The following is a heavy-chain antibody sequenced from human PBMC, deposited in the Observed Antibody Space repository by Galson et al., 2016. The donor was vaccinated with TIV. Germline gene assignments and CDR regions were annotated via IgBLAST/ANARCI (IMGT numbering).Heavy chain of an antibody. Sequence: SLRLSCAASGFIFSSYEMNWVRQAPGKGLEWVSKISMSGSSIQYADSVKGRFTIARDNAKNSLYLQMNSLRAEDTAVYYCAREDLYGDQGILGDYGMDVWGQGTTVTVSS. J-gene: IGHJ6*02. D-gene: IGHD7-27*01. CDR1: GFIFSSYE. V-gene: IGHV3-48*03. CDR3: AREDLYGDQGILGDYGMDV. CDR2: ISMSGSSI.